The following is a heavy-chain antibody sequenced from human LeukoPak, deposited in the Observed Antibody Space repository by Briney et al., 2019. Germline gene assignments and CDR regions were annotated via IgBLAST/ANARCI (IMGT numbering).Heavy chain of an antibody. CDR3: ATTKRSIAAAGKPLDY. Sequence: ASVKVSCKASGYTFTSYGSSWVRQAPGQGLEWMGWISACNGNKNYAQKLQGRVTVTTDTSTSTAYMELRSLRADDTAVYYCATTKRSIAAAGKPLDYWGQGTLVTVSS. D-gene: IGHD6-13*01. CDR1: GYTFTSYG. CDR2: ISACNGNK. J-gene: IGHJ4*02. V-gene: IGHV1-18*04.